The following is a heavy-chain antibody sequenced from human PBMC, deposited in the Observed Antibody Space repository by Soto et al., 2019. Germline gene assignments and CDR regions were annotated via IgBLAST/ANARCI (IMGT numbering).Heavy chain of an antibody. D-gene: IGHD5-12*01. J-gene: IGHJ3*02. CDR2: ISSSGNI. V-gene: IGHV3-48*03. CDR1: GFTFSSYE. Sequence: GESLKISCAASGFTFSSYEMDWVRQAPGKGLEWVAYISSSGNIMYGESVMGRFTISRDNADNSLYLQMNSLTAEDTAVYYCTKEKSVMYSGYDAFDIWGRGTMVTVSS. CDR3: TKEKSVMYSGYDAFDI.